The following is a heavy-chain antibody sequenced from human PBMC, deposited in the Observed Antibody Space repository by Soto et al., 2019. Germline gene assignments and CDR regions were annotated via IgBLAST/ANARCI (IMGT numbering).Heavy chain of an antibody. V-gene: IGHV1-2*02. Sequence: ASVKVSCKASGYTFTGYYMHWVRQAPGQGLEWMGWINPNRGGTNYAQKYQGRVTMTRDASISTAYMELSRLRSDDTAVYYCARDSSSWYVPYYYYGMDVWGQGTTVTVSS. D-gene: IGHD6-13*01. CDR2: INPNRGGT. J-gene: IGHJ6*02. CDR1: GYTFTGYY. CDR3: ARDSSSWYVPYYYYGMDV.